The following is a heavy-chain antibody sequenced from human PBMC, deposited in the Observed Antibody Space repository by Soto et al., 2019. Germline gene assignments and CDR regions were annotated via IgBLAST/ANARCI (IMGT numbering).Heavy chain of an antibody. J-gene: IGHJ6*02. V-gene: IGHV3-30*04. D-gene: IGHD3-3*01. Sequence: GGSLRLSCAASGFTFSSYAMHWVRQAPGKGLEWVAVISYDGSNKYYADSVKGRFTISRDNSKNTLYLQMNSLRAEDTAVYYCAKDLYYDFWSGYYQPPDSPTDYYGMDVRGQATAVTLSS. CDR1: GFTFSSYA. CDR3: AKDLYYDFWSGYYQPPDSPTDYYGMDV. CDR2: ISYDGSNK.